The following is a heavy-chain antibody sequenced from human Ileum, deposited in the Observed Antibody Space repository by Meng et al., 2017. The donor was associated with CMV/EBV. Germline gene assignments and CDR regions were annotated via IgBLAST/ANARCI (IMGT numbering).Heavy chain of an antibody. V-gene: IGHV3-7*01. CDR2: INQVATAT. D-gene: IGHD6-6*01. Sequence: GGSLRLSCAASGFTFSNYQMNWVRQAPGKGLEWVANINQVATATKYVDSVKGRFTISRDNGEKSLFLQMNGLTAEDTAVYFCARTDSTSSGYFDYWGQGVLVTVSS. CDR1: GFTFSNYQ. CDR3: ARTDSTSSGYFDY. J-gene: IGHJ4*02.